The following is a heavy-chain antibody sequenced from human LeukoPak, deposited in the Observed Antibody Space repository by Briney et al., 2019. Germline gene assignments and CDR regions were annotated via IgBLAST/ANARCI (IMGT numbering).Heavy chain of an antibody. D-gene: IGHD3-10*01. CDR1: RFTFSNYA. V-gene: IGHV3-33*01. Sequence: PGGSLRLSCAASRFTFSNYAMHWVRQAPGKGLEWVAVIWYDGSNKYYADSVKGRFTISRDNPKNTLYLQMNSLRAEDTSVYYCAGGGNYYDSGSYSTFDYWGQGTLVTVSS. CDR3: AGGGNYYDSGSYSTFDY. J-gene: IGHJ4*02. CDR2: IWYDGSNK.